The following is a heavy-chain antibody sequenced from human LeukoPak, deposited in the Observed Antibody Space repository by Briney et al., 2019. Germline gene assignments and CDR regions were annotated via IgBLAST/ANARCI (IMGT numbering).Heavy chain of an antibody. CDR3: AKAPVTTCSGAYCYPFDY. D-gene: IGHD2-15*01. J-gene: IGHJ4*02. Sequence: GGSLRLSCAASGFTLSSYAMSWVRQGPGKGLEWVSAISVIGNTYHADSVKGRFTISRDSYKNPLYLQMNSLRAEDAAVYYCAKAPVTTCSGAYCYPFDYWGQGTLVTVSS. CDR2: ISVIGNT. CDR1: GFTLSSYA. V-gene: IGHV3-23*01.